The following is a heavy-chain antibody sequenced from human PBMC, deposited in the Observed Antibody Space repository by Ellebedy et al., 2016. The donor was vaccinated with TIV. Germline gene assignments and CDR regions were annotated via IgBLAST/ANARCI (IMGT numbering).Heavy chain of an antibody. D-gene: IGHD3-10*01. V-gene: IGHV3-30-3*01. CDR1: GFTFSSYA. J-gene: IGHJ5*02. CDR2: ISYDGSNK. CDR3: AKDMGSGSYNSPFDP. Sequence: GGSLRLXCAASGFTFSSYAMHWVRQAPGKGLEWVAVISYDGSNKYYADSVKGRFTISRDNSKNTLYLQMNSLRAEDTAVYYCAKDMGSGSYNSPFDPWGQGTLVTVSS.